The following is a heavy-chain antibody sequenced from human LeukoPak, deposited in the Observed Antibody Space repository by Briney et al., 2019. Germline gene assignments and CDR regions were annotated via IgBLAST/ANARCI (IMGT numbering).Heavy chain of an antibody. J-gene: IGHJ4*02. Sequence: GGSLRLSCAASGFTFSSYGMHWVRQAPGKGLEWVAFIRYDGSNKYYADSVKGRFAISRDNSKNTLYLQMNSLRAEDTAVYYCARAPNYYDSSVKGGYWGQGTLVTVSS. CDR2: IRYDGSNK. CDR1: GFTFSSYG. V-gene: IGHV3-30*02. CDR3: ARAPNYYDSSVKGGY. D-gene: IGHD3-22*01.